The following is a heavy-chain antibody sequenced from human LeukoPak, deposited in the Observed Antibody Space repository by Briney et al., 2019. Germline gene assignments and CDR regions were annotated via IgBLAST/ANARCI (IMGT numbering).Heavy chain of an antibody. CDR2: ISWNSGSI. J-gene: IGHJ4*02. D-gene: IGHD4-17*01. CDR1: GFTFDDYA. V-gene: IGHV3-9*01. Sequence: GRSLRLSCAASGFTFDDYAMHWVRQAPGKGLEWVSGISWNSGSIGYADSVKGRFTISRDNAKNSLYLQMNSLRAEDTAVYYCAKGGDYGDYEGFDYWGQGTLVTVSS. CDR3: AKGGDYGDYEGFDY.